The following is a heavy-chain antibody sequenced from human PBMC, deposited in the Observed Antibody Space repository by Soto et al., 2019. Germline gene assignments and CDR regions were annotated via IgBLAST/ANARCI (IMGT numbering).Heavy chain of an antibody. V-gene: IGHV4-30-4*01. CDR2: IYYSGST. CDR3: ARVITIFGVVISGMDV. CDR1: GGSISSGDYY. J-gene: IGHJ6*02. Sequence: SETLSLTCTVSGGSISSGDYYWSWIRQPPGKGLEWIGYIYYSGSTYYNQSLKSRVTISVDTSKNQYSLKLSTVNAADTAVYYCARVITIFGVVISGMDVWGQGTTVTVSS. D-gene: IGHD3-3*01.